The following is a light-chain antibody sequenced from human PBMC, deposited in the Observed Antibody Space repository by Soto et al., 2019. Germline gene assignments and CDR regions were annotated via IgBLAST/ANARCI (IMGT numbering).Light chain of an antibody. V-gene: IGKV3-20*01. CDR2: DAS. CDR3: QKYGSSPAT. J-gene: IGKJ1*01. Sequence: EIVLTHSPATLSFSPSAIATLSFCASQSVSGYLAWYQQKPGQAPRLLIYDASNRATGIPARFSGSGSGTVFTLTISRLEPEDFAVYYCQKYGSSPATFGQGTKVDIK. CDR1: QSVSGY.